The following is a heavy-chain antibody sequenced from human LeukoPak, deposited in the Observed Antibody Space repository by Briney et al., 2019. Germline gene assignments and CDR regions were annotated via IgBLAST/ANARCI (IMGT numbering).Heavy chain of an antibody. J-gene: IGHJ5*02. D-gene: IGHD5-12*01. V-gene: IGHV3-11*01. CDR3: ASVVATKGWFDP. Sequence: SGGSLRLSCAVSGFTFSDYYMSWIRQAPGKGLEWVSYISSSGSTIYYADSVQGRFTISKDNAKNSLYLQMNSLRAEDTAVYYCASVVATKGWFDPWGQGTLVTASS. CDR2: ISSSGSTI. CDR1: GFTFSDYY.